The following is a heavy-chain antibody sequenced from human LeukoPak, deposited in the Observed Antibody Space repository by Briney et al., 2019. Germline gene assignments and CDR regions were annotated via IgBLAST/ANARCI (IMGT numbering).Heavy chain of an antibody. J-gene: IGHJ4*02. D-gene: IGHD3-3*01. CDR2: INTNTGNP. V-gene: IGHV7-4-1*02. CDR1: GYTFTSYA. Sequence: ASVKVSCKASGYTFTSYAMNWVRQAPGQGLEWMGWINTNTGNPTYAQGFTGRFVFSLDTSVSTAYLQISSLKAEDTAVYYCARTGVTIFGVVIPLDYWGQGTLVTVSS. CDR3: ARTGVTIFGVVIPLDY.